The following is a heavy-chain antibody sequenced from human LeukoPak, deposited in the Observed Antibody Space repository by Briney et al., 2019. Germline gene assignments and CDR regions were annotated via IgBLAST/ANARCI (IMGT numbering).Heavy chain of an antibody. V-gene: IGHV3-48*01. J-gene: IGHJ3*02. D-gene: IGHD2-8*01. CDR1: GFTFSSYS. Sequence: PGGSLRLSCAASGFTFSSYSMNWVRQAPGKGLEWVSYISSSSTIYYADSVKGRFTISRDNAKNSLYLQMNSLRAEDTAVYYCAREYCTNGVCYTRAFDIWGQGTMVTVSS. CDR3: AREYCTNGVCYTRAFDI. CDR2: ISSSSTI.